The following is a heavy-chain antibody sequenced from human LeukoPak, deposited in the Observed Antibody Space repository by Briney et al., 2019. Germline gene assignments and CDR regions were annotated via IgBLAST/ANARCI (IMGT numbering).Heavy chain of an antibody. CDR2: IFHTGNT. V-gene: IGHV4-30-2*01. Sequence: SQTLSLTCAVSGGSICGAVYSWNWIRQPPGKGLEWLWYIFHTGNTYYRPSLKSRAPTSVNRSKNQFSLKLSSLTAADTAMYFCASGNSDYPYFFDYWGQGALVSVSS. D-gene: IGHD5-12*01. J-gene: IGHJ4*02. CDR3: ASGNSDYPYFFDY. CDR1: GGSICGAVYS.